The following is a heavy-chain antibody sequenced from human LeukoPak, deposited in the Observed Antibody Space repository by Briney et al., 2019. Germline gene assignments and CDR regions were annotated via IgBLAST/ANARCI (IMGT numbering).Heavy chain of an antibody. Sequence: SQTLSLTCVISGDSDSSNTAAWNWIRQSPSRGLEWLGRTYYRSKWYDDYAVFVKSRIIINPDTSKNQFYLQLNSVTPEDTAVYYCARNNPNSSGWYSFDSWGQGTLVTVSS. J-gene: IGHJ4*02. CDR1: GDSDSSNTAA. CDR3: ARNNPNSSGWYSFDS. CDR2: TYYRSKWYD. D-gene: IGHD6-19*01. V-gene: IGHV6-1*01.